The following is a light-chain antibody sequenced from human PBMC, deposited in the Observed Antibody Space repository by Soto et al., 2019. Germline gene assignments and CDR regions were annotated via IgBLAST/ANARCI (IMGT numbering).Light chain of an antibody. CDR3: CSYAGSGTYV. J-gene: IGLJ1*01. CDR1: SSDVGGYNL. CDR2: EGS. Sequence: QSVLTQAASVSGSPGQSITISCTGTSSDVGGYNLVSWYQQDPGKAPKLLIYEGSKRPSGVSNRFSGSKSGNTASLTISGLQAEDEADYYCCSYAGSGTYVFGTGTKVTVL. V-gene: IGLV2-23*01.